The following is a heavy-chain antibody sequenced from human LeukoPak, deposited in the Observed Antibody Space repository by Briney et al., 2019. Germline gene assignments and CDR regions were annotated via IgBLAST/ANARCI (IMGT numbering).Heavy chain of an antibody. V-gene: IGHV3-7*01. Sequence: GGSLRLSCAASGFTFSSYWMSWVRQAPGKELEWVANIKQDGSEKYYVDSVKGRFTISRDNAKNSLYLQMNSLRAEDTAVYYCASGYSYGRGLLWGQGTLVTVSS. CDR3: ASGYSYGRGLL. CDR2: IKQDGSEK. J-gene: IGHJ4*02. D-gene: IGHD5-18*01. CDR1: GFTFSSYW.